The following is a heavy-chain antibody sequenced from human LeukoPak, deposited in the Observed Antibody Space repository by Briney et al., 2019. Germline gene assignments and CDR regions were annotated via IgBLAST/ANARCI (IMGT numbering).Heavy chain of an antibody. CDR3: ARVQWDRFDY. D-gene: IGHD1-26*01. J-gene: IGHJ4*02. Sequence: SETLSLTCTVSDYSISSSYYWGWIRQPPGKGLEWFGIIYHSGSTYYNPSLKSRVTISVDTSKNQFSLKLSSVTAAGTAVYYCARVQWDRFDYWGQGTLVTVSS. CDR1: DYSISSSYY. V-gene: IGHV4-38-2*02. CDR2: IYHSGST.